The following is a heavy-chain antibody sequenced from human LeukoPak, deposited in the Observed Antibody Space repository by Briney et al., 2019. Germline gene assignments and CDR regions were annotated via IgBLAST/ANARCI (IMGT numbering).Heavy chain of an antibody. CDR2: FHYGGTT. D-gene: IGHD1-26*01. J-gene: IGHJ6*03. CDR3: ARQGEHSGTYYYMDV. Sequence: SETLSLTCSVSGASFSSSPYYWGWIRQPPGKGLEWIGSFHYGGTTYYNPSLKSRITMSVDTSENQFSLKLSSVTAADTAVYYCARQGEHSGTYYYMDVWGKGTTVTVSS. CDR1: GASFSSSPYY. V-gene: IGHV4-39*01.